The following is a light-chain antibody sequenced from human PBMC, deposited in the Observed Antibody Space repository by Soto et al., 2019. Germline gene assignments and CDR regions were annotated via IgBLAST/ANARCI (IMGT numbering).Light chain of an antibody. CDR3: QQYNNWPLT. J-gene: IGKJ4*01. CDR2: GVS. Sequence: EIVMTQSPATLSVSPGERATLSCRASQSIRSDLAWYQKRPGQPPSLLIYGVSTRATGIPARFSGSGSGTEFTLTISSLQSEDFVVYYCQQYNNWPLTFGGGTKVEIK. V-gene: IGKV3-15*01. CDR1: QSIRSD.